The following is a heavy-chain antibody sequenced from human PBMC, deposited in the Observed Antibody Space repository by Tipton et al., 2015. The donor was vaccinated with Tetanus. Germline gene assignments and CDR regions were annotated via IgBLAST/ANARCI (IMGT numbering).Heavy chain of an antibody. Sequence: SLRLSCAASGFTFSDYYMSWIRQAPGKGLEWVSYISSSGSTIYYADSVKGRFTISRDNTKNSLYLQMNSLRAEDTAVYYCARDSYSSGWYDYYYGMDVWGQGTTVTVSS. J-gene: IGHJ6*02. CDR3: ARDSYSSGWYDYYYGMDV. CDR1: GFTFSDYY. CDR2: ISSSGSTI. D-gene: IGHD6-19*01. V-gene: IGHV3-11*01.